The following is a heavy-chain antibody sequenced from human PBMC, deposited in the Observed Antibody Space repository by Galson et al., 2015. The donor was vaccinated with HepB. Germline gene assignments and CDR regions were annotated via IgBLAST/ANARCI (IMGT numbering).Heavy chain of an antibody. CDR2: IIPIFGTA. J-gene: IGHJ6*02. CDR3: ARERKGSGWYTGDSYYYYYGMDV. D-gene: IGHD6-19*01. V-gene: IGHV1-69*06. Sequence: SVKVSCKASGGTFSSYAISWVRQAPGQGLEWMGGIIPIFGTANYAQKFQGRVTITADKSTSTAYMELSSLRSEDTAVYYCARERKGSGWYTGDSYYYYYGMDVWGQGTTVTVSS. CDR1: GGTFSSYA.